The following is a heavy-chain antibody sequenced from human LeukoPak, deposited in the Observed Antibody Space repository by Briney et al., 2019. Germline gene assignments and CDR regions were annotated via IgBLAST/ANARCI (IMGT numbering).Heavy chain of an antibody. V-gene: IGHV4-31*03. Sequence: SETLSLTCTVSGGSISSSSYYWGWIRQPPGKGLEWIGYIYYSGSTYYNPSLKSRVTISVDTSKNQFSLKLSSVTAADTAVYYCARECVLSSSWCGAAFDIWGQGTMVAVSS. CDR2: IYYSGST. CDR3: ARECVLSSSWCGAAFDI. CDR1: GGSISSSSYY. D-gene: IGHD6-13*01. J-gene: IGHJ3*02.